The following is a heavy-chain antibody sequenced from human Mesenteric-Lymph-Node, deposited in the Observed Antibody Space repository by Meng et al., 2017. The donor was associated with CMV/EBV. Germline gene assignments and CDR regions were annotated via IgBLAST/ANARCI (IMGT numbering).Heavy chain of an antibody. V-gene: IGHV1-69*06. J-gene: IGHJ4*02. CDR1: GGTFSNFA. CDR3: ASPFSGIYIDYLFDY. CDR2: IIPIMGTT. Sequence: SVKVSCKLSGGTFSNFAFSWVRQAPGQGLEWMGGIIPIMGTTNYAQKFQGRVTIIADKSTSTSYMELTSLSSDDTAVYYCASPFSGIYIDYLFDYWGQGTVVTVSS. D-gene: IGHD3-10*01.